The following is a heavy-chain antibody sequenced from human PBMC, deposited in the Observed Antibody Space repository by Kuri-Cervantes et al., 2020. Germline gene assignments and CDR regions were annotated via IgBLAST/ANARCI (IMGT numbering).Heavy chain of an antibody. CDR2: IYWDDDK. Sequence: LRLSCTASGGSVSSGSYYWSWIRQPPGKALEWLTLIYWDDDKRYNPSLKSRLTITKDTSKNQVVLKMTNMDPVDTATYYCAHIAFNAHYYMDVWGKGTTVTVSS. V-gene: IGHV2-5*08. CDR3: AHIAFNAHYYMDV. CDR1: GGSVSSGSYY. J-gene: IGHJ6*03.